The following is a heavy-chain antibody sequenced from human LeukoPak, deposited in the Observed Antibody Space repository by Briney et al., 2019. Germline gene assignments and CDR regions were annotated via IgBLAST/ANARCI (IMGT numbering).Heavy chain of an antibody. CDR3: ARGRRNVVITTYFQH. J-gene: IGHJ1*01. CDR2: INHSGST. D-gene: IGHD3-22*01. Sequence: SETLSLTGAVYGGSFSGYYWSWLRQPPGKGLEWIGEINHSGSTNYNPSLKSRVTISVDTSKNQFSLKLSSVTAADTAVYYCARGRRNVVITTYFQHWGQGTLVTVSS. CDR1: GGSFSGYY. V-gene: IGHV4-34*01.